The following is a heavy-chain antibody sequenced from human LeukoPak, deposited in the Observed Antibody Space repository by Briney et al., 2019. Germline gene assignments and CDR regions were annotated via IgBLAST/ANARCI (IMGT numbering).Heavy chain of an antibody. CDR1: GGSFSGYY. D-gene: IGHD5-12*01. J-gene: IGHJ5*01. Sequence: PSETLSLTCAVYGGSFSGYYWSWIRQPPGKGLEWIGEINHSGSTNYNPSLKSRVTISVDTSKNQFSLKLSSVTAGDTAVYYCARDQAGYSGYDSLGFDPWGQGTLVTVSS. V-gene: IGHV4-34*01. CDR2: INHSGST. CDR3: ARDQAGYSGYDSLGFDP.